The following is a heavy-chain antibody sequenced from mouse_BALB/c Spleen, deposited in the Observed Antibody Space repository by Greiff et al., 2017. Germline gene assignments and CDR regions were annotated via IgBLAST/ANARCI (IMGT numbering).Heavy chain of an antibody. Sequence: EVMLVESGGGLVQPGGSRKLSCAASGFTFSSFGMHWVRQAPEKGLEWVAYISSGSSTIYYADTVKGRFTISRDNPKNTLFLQMTSLRSEDTAMYYCARLPLLRYPWYFDVWGAGTTVTVSS. D-gene: IGHD1-1*01. CDR2: ISSGSSTI. CDR3: ARLPLLRYPWYFDV. J-gene: IGHJ1*01. V-gene: IGHV5-17*02. CDR1: GFTFSSFG.